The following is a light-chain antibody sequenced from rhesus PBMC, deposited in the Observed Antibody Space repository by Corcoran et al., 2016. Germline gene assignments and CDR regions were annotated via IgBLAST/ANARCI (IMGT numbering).Light chain of an antibody. V-gene: IGLV2-32*02. CDR2: EVS. CDR3: SSYAGSNTYV. CDR1: SSDIGGYNY. J-gene: IGLJ6*01. Sequence: QAALTQPRSVSGSPGQSVTISCPGTSSDIGGYNYVSWYQHHPGTAPKLMIYEVSKRPSGVSDRFSGSKSGNTASLTISGLQAVDEADYYCSSYAGSNTYVFGSGTKLTVL.